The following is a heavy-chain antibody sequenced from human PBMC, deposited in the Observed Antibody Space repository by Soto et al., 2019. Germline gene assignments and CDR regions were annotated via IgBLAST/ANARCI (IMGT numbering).Heavy chain of an antibody. CDR3: ARDMEGAQYYFGF. D-gene: IGHD1-26*01. Sequence: QVQLVQSGAEVKKPGASVRVSCKASGYTFTGYYMHWVRQAPGQGLEWMGLINPNSGGTKYAQKFQGWVTMTRDTSISTAYMELSRLKSDDTAVYYCARDMEGAQYYFGFWGQGTLVTVSS. CDR2: INPNSGGT. CDR1: GYTFTGYY. V-gene: IGHV1-2*04. J-gene: IGHJ4*02.